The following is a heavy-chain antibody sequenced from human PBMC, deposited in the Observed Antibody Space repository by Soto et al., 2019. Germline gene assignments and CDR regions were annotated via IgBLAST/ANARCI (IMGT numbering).Heavy chain of an antibody. CDR2: IDWDDDK. V-gene: IGHV2-70*01. J-gene: IGHJ4*02. Sequence: SGPTLVNPTQTLTLTCTFSGFSLSTSGMCVSWIHQPPGKALEWLALIDWDDDKYYSTSLKTRLTISKDTSKNQVVLTMTNMEPVDTATYYCARSIVATIKESTCWFDYWGQGTLVTVSS. CDR1: GFSLSTSGMC. CDR3: ARSIVATIKESTCWFDY. D-gene: IGHD5-12*01.